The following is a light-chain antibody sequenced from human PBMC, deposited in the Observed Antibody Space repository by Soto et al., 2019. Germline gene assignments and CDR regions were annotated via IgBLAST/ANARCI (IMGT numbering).Light chain of an antibody. CDR1: SSDVGGYNY. V-gene: IGLV2-14*01. J-gene: IGLJ1*01. CDR2: EVS. Sequence: QSALTHPASVSGSPGQSITISCTGTSSDVGGYNYVSCYQQHPGKAPKLMIYEVSNRPSGVSKRFSGSKSGNTASLTISGLQAEDESDYYCSSYTSSSTYVFGNGTKLTVL. CDR3: SSYTSSSTYV.